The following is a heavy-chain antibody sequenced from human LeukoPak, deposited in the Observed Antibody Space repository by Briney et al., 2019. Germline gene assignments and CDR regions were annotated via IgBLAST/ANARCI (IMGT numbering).Heavy chain of an antibody. CDR3: ATLPYYDFWSGYQTDY. J-gene: IGHJ4*02. D-gene: IGHD3-3*01. CDR2: IYHSGST. V-gene: IGHV4-4*02. Sequence: SETLSLTCAVSGGSISSSNWWSWVRQPPGKGLEWIGEIYHSGSTNYNPSLKSRVTISVDKSKNQFSLKLSSVTAADTAVYYRATLPYYDFWSGYQTDYWGQGTLVTVSS. CDR1: GGSISSSNW.